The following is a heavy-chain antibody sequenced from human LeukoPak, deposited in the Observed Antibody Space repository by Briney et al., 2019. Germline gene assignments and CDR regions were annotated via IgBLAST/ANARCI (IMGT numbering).Heavy chain of an antibody. CDR2: IWYDGSDK. CDR1: GFIFSNHG. Sequence: GGSLRLSCTASGFIFSNHGMLWVRQAPGKGLEWVAVIWYDGSDKLYADSVKGRFTISRDNSKNTLYLQMNSLRAEDTAVYYCGRLRAFYFDYWGLGTLVTVSS. D-gene: IGHD5-12*01. V-gene: IGHV3-33*01. J-gene: IGHJ4*02. CDR3: GRLRAFYFDY.